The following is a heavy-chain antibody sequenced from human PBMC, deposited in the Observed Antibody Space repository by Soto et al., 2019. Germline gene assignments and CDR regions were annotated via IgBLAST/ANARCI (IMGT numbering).Heavy chain of an antibody. CDR3: ARGSCRYLSYYYYLDV. D-gene: IGHD1-1*01. J-gene: IGHJ6*03. CDR2: MNPNSGNT. V-gene: IGHV1-8*01. CDR1: GYTFTSYD. Sequence: ASVKVSCKASGYTFTSYDINWVRQATGKGLEWMGWMNPNSGNTGYAQKFQGRVTMARNTSISTAYMELSSLRSEDTAVYYCARGSCRYLSYYYYLDVWGKGTTVSVSS.